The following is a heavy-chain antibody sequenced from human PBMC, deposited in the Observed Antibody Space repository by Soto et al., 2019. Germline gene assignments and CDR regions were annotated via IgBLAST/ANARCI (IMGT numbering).Heavy chain of an antibody. CDR1: GGTFSSYA. CDR2: IIPIFGTA. Sequence: QVQLVQSGAEVKKPGSSVKVSCKASGGTFSSYAISWVRQAPGQGLGWMGGIIPIFGTANYAQKFQGRVTITADESTSTAYMELSRLRSEDKAVYYCARDDPHYDILTGYYISWGQGTLVTVSS. J-gene: IGHJ4*02. V-gene: IGHV1-69*01. CDR3: ARDDPHYDILTGYYIS. D-gene: IGHD3-9*01.